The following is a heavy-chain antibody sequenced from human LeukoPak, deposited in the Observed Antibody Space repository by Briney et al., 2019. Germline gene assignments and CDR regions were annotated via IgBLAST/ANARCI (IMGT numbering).Heavy chain of an antibody. CDR2: ISNGGSAT. V-gene: IGHV3-7*03. CDR1: GYTFSPYW. CDR3: TRENYVPDS. D-gene: IGHD3-10*02. Sequence: GGSLRLSCVASGYTFSPYWMSWVRQTPGKGLEWVASISNGGSATYYVDSVRGRFTISRDDAKNSLFLQMNGLRADDTAVYYCTRENYVPDSWGQGTLVTASS. J-gene: IGHJ4*02.